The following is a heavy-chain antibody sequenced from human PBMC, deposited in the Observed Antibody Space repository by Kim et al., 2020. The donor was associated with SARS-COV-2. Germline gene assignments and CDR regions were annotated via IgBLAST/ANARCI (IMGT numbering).Heavy chain of an antibody. CDR2: MNPNSGNT. CDR3: ARRGDVADVGNWFDP. CDR1: GYTFTSYD. Sequence: ASVKVSCKASGYTFTSYDINWVRQATGQGLERMGWMNPNSGNTGYAQKFQGRVTMTRNTSISTAYMELSSLRSEDTAVYYCARRGDVADVGNWFDPWGQGTLVTVSS. J-gene: IGHJ5*02. D-gene: IGHD1-26*01. V-gene: IGHV1-8*01.